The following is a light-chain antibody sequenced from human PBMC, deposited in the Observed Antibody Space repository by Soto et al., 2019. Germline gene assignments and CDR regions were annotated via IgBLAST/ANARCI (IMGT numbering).Light chain of an antibody. CDR1: SSDVGGYNY. Sequence: QSALTQPASLSGSPGQSITISCTGTSSDVGGYNYVSWYQQHPGKAPRLMIYGVSNRPLGVSYRFSGSKSGNTASLTISGLQSEDGAVYYCNPYASVNSPVFFGGGPKLPVL. V-gene: IGLV2-14*03. CDR3: NPYASVNSPVF. CDR2: GVS. J-gene: IGLJ2*01.